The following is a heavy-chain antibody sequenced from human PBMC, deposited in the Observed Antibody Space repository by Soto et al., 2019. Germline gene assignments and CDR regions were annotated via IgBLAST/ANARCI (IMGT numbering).Heavy chain of an antibody. CDR1: GGSISSSSYY. CDR3: ARASGDRTWIQLWLRGNFDY. CDR2: IYYSGST. D-gene: IGHD5-18*01. V-gene: IGHV4-39*01. J-gene: IGHJ4*02. Sequence: SETLSLTCTVSGGSISSSSYYWGWIRQPPGKGLEWIGSIYYSGSTYYNPSLKSRVTISVDTSKNQFSLKLSSVTAVYYCARASGDRTWIQLWLRGNFDYWGQGTLVTVSS.